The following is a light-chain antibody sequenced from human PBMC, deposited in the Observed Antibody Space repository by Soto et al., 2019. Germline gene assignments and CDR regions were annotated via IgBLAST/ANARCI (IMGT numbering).Light chain of an antibody. V-gene: IGKV1-39*01. J-gene: IGKJ4*01. CDR2: VAS. Sequence: DIQVTLSPSSLSASVGDRVTITCRASQSVGRFLNWYQQKPGKAPTVLINVASTLRSGVPSRFSGSGSGTDFNLTINSLQPEDFATYFCQQSFTTPLTFGGGTKVDIK. CDR1: QSVGRF. CDR3: QQSFTTPLT.